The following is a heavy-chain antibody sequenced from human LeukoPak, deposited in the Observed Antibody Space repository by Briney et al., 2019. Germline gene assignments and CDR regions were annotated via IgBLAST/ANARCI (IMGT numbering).Heavy chain of an antibody. J-gene: IGHJ4*02. D-gene: IGHD3-22*01. Sequence: SETLSLTCTVSGGSISSYYWSWIRQPPGKGLEWIGYIYYSGSINYNPSLKSRVTISVDTSKNQFSLKLSSVTAADTAVYYCARGIGGYYYVWLPYFDYWGQGTLVTVSS. CDR2: IYYSGSI. CDR3: ARGIGGYYYVWLPYFDY. CDR1: GGSISSYY. V-gene: IGHV4-59*01.